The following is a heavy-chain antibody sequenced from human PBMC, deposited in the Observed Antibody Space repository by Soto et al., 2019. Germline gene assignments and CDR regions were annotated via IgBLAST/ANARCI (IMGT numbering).Heavy chain of an antibody. CDR3: ARSEGRITMIVVVSPHRAFDI. Sequence: ASVKVSCKASGGTFSSYAISWVRQAPGQGLEWMGGIIPIFGTANYAQKFQGRVTITADESTSTAYMELSSLRSEDTAVYYCARSEGRITMIVVVSPHRAFDIWGQGTMVTVSS. CDR1: GGTFSSYA. J-gene: IGHJ3*02. V-gene: IGHV1-69*13. D-gene: IGHD3-22*01. CDR2: IIPIFGTA.